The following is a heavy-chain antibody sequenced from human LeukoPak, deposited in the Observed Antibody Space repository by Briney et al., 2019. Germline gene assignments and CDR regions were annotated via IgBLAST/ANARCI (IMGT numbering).Heavy chain of an antibody. CDR3: AKGHGSGWYAEQYYFYSMDL. CDR1: GDIFRTFA. D-gene: IGHD6-19*01. Sequence: SAKVSRKASGDIFRTFAITWVRQAPGQGLELMGGIVPIFGATKYAQKFQGRLTISADESTSTAYMELSSLRSEDTAVYFCAKGHGSGWYAEQYYFYSMDLWGKGTTVTVSS. J-gene: IGHJ6*04. CDR2: IVPIFGAT. V-gene: IGHV1-69*01.